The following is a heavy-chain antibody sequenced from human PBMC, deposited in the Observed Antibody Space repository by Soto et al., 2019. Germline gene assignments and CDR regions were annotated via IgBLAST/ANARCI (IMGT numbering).Heavy chain of an antibody. CDR3: ASGARYCSSTSCYRFDY. J-gene: IGHJ4*02. Sequence: PSETLSLTCTVSGGSINNHYWSWIRQPPGKGLEWIGYVYYSGSTNYNPSLKSRVTISVDTSKNQFSLKLSSLTAADTAVYYCASGARYCSSTSCYRFDYWGQGTLVTAPQ. CDR1: GGSINNHY. CDR2: VYYSGST. D-gene: IGHD2-2*01. V-gene: IGHV4-59*08.